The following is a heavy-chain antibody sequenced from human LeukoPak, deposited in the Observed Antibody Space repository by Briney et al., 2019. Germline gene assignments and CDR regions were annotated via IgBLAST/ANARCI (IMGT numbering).Heavy chain of an antibody. CDR1: GFTFSSHF. CDR3: ARDLAGAPFRNFDL. J-gene: IGHJ4*02. V-gene: IGHV3-74*01. D-gene: IGHD6-19*01. Sequence: GGSLRLSCAATGFTFSSHFMHWVRQVPGKGLLWVSRIDRGGTATDYADSVKGRFTVSRDNAKSTLYLQMNSLRAEDTAVYYCARDLAGAPFRNFDLWGQGTLVTVSS. CDR2: IDRGGTAT.